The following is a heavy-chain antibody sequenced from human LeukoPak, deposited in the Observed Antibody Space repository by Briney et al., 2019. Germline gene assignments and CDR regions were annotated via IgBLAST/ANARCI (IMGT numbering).Heavy chain of an antibody. V-gene: IGHV3-74*01. D-gene: IGHD3-10*01. J-gene: IGHJ5*02. CDR3: AFDFGGYSDT. Sequence: TGGSLRLSCAVSGATFSTFWMHWVRQVPGKGPAWVSRTNPDGSRVDYADSVKGRFTISRDNARDTLYLQMNSLRVEDTVMYYCAFDFGGYSDTWGQGTLVTVSS. CDR2: TNPDGSRV. CDR1: GATFSTFW.